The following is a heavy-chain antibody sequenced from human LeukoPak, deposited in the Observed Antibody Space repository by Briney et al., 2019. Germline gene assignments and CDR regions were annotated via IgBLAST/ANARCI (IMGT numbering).Heavy chain of an antibody. D-gene: IGHD2-2*01. CDR2: ISGSGGST. V-gene: IGHV3-23*01. CDR3: AKSPYCSSTSCYHYYGMDV. Sequence: GGSLRLSCAASGFTFSSYAMSWVRQAPGKGLEWVSAISGSGGSTYYADSVKGRFTISRDNSKNTLYLQMNSLRAEDTAVYYCAKSPYCSSTSCYHYYGMDVWRQGTTVTVSS. CDR1: GFTFSSYA. J-gene: IGHJ6*02.